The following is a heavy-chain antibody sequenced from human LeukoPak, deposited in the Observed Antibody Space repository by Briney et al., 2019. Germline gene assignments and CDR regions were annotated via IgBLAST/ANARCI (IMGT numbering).Heavy chain of an antibody. J-gene: IGHJ4*02. CDR2: IRSKANSYAT. D-gene: IGHD6-25*01. V-gene: IGHV3-73*01. Sequence: GGSLKLSCAASGFTFSGSAMHWVRQASGKGLEWVGRIRSKANSYATAYAASVKGMFTISRDDSKNTAYLQMNSLKTEDTAVYYCTRPPRTDSSGDYWGQGTLVTVSS. CDR1: GFTFSGSA. CDR3: TRPPRTDSSGDY.